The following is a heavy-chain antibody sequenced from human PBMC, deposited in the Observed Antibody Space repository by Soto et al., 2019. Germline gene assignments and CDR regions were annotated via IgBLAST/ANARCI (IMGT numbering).Heavy chain of an antibody. CDR3: ARGVHYDSSGYYYFY. V-gene: IGHV1-69*01. J-gene: IGHJ4*02. CDR1: GGTFSTYA. D-gene: IGHD3-22*01. CDR2: IIPLFGTA. Sequence: QVQLVQSGAEVKKPGSSVKVSCKASGGTFSTYAIDWVRQAPGQGLERMGGIIPLFGTAKYAQNFQGRITITADESTNTAYMELRSLRSQDTAVYYCARGVHYDSSGYYYFYWGQGTLVTVSS.